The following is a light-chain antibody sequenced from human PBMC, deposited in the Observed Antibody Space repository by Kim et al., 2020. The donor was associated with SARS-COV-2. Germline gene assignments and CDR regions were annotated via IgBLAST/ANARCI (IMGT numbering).Light chain of an antibody. CDR2: QDS. CDR1: KLGDKY. J-gene: IGLJ3*02. V-gene: IGLV3-1*01. Sequence: SSELTQPPSVSVSPGQTASITCSGDKLGDKYACWYQQKPGQSPVLVIYQDSKRPSGIPERFSGSNSGNTATLTISGTQAMDEADYYCQAWDSSPNWVFGG. CDR3: QAWDSSPNWV.